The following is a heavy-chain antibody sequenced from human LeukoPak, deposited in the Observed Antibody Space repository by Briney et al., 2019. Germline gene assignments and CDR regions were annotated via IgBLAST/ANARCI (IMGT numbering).Heavy chain of an antibody. CDR1: GTTFDGHY. J-gene: IGHJ4*02. V-gene: IGHV3-7*01. D-gene: IGHD1-26*01. CDR2: INQDGSEK. CDR3: ASAAGWESAY. Sequence: GGSLRLSCAASGTTFDGHYMTWVRQTPEKGLEWVANINQDGSEKNYVDSVKSRFTISRDNAKKSLYLQMNSLRAEDTAVYYCASAAGWESAYWGQGTLVTVSS.